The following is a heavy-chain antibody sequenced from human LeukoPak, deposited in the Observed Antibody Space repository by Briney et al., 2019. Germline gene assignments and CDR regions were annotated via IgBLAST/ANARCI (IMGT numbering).Heavy chain of an antibody. Sequence: PGGSLRLSCAASGFTFSRYGMSWVRQAPGKGLEWVSAISGSGGSTYYADSVKGRFTISRDNSKNTLYLQMNSLRAEDTAVYYCAKSFSTYYYDSSGYLGDAFDIWGQGTMVTVSS. V-gene: IGHV3-23*01. CDR3: AKSFSTYYYDSSGYLGDAFDI. D-gene: IGHD3-22*01. CDR1: GFTFSRYG. CDR2: ISGSGGST. J-gene: IGHJ3*02.